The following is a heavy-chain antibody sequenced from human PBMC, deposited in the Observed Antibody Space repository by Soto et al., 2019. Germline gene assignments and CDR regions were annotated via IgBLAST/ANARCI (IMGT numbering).Heavy chain of an antibody. CDR1: GGSISRSY. V-gene: IGHV4-4*07. CDR2: IYTSGST. J-gene: IGHJ6*02. CDR3: ARERGYSYRPDYGMDV. Sequence: SLSLPCTGSGGSISRSYWSWIREPARKGLEWIGRIYTSGSTNYNPSLKSRVAMSVDTSKNQFTLKLSSVTAADTAVYYCARERGYSYRPDYGMDVWRQGTTVTVSS. D-gene: IGHD5-18*01.